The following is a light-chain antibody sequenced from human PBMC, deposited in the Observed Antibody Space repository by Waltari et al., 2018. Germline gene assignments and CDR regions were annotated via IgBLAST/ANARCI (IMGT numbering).Light chain of an antibody. CDR1: SSDVGSYNL. CDR3: CSYAGNNIVV. J-gene: IGLJ2*01. V-gene: IGLV2-23*01. CDR2: EDN. Sequence: QSALTQPASVSGSPGQSITISCTGSSSDVGSYNLVSWYQQHPGKAPKLMIFEDNKRPSGVSTRFAGSKSGNTASLTISGLQAEDEADYSCCSYAGNNIVVFGGGTKVTVL.